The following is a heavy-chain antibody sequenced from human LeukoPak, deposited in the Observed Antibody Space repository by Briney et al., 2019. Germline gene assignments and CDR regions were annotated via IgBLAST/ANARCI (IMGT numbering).Heavy chain of an antibody. J-gene: IGHJ4*02. Sequence: ASVKVSCKASGGTFSSYAISWVRQAPGQGLEWMGRIIPILGIANYAQKFQGRVTMTTDTSTSTAYMELRSLRSDDTAVYYCAREGSMIVEPYDYWGQGTLVTVSS. D-gene: IGHD3-22*01. CDR2: IIPILGIA. V-gene: IGHV1-69*04. CDR3: AREGSMIVEPYDY. CDR1: GGTFSSYA.